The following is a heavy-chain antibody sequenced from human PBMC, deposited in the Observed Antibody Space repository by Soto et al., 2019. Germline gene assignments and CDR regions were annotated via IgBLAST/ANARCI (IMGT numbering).Heavy chain of an antibody. CDR1: GGSMSNYF. V-gene: IGHV4-4*07. D-gene: IGHD3-16*01. Sequence: QVQLQESGPGLVKPSETLSLTCAVSGGSMSNYFWSWIRQPAGKGLEWIGRIYSSGCTSYNPSLKSRVTVSVDTSKNQFSLRLTSMTAADTAVYYCARGLSAFDPWGQGTLVTVSS. J-gene: IGHJ5*02. CDR2: IYSSGCT. CDR3: ARGLSAFDP.